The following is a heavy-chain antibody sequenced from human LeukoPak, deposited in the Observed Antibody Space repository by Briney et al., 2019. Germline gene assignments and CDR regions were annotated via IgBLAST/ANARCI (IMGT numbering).Heavy chain of an antibody. CDR3: ARHKLGGVGPLTTRYCSSTSCRYNWFDP. CDR2: INHSGST. D-gene: IGHD2-2*01. J-gene: IGHJ5*02. Sequence: PSETLSLTCAVYSGSFSGYYWSWIRQAPGKGLEWIGEINHSGSTNYNPSLKSRVTISVDTSKNQFSLKLSSVTAADTAVYYCARHKLGGVGPLTTRYCSSTSCRYNWFDPWGQGTLVTVSS. CDR1: SGSFSGYY. V-gene: IGHV4-34*01.